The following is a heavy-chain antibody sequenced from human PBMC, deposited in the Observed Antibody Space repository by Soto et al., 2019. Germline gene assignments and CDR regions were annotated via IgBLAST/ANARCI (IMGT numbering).Heavy chain of an antibody. CDR1: GWTLTNAW. Sequence: GWTLTNAWMSWVRQAPGKGLEWVGLIKSKTDGETKDYIAPVKGRFTFSRDDSTNTVYLKMNSLKIEDTAVYFCTTGMAYYFDLWGRGTLVTVSS. D-gene: IGHD3-10*01. CDR3: TTGMAYYFDL. V-gene: IGHV3-15*01. CDR2: IKSKTDGETK. J-gene: IGHJ2*01.